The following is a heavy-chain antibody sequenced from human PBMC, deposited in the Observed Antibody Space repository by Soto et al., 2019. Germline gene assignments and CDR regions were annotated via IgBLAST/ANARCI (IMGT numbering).Heavy chain of an antibody. CDR2: IYYSGST. D-gene: IGHD2-15*01. J-gene: IGHJ4*02. V-gene: IGHV4-59*08. Sequence: QVQLQESGPGLVKPSETLSLTCTVSGGSISSYYWSWIRQPPGKGLEWIGYIYYSGSTNYNPSLTSRVTISVDTSKNQSAPTLSSVTAADTAVYYCARRYGGTFDYWGQGTLVTVSS. CDR3: ARRYGGTFDY. CDR1: GGSISSYY.